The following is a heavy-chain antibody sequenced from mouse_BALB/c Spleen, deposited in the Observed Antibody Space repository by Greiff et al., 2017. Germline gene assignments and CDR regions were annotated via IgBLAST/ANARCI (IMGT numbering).Heavy chain of an antibody. V-gene: IGHV1-7*01. CDR1: GYTFTSYW. Sequence: QVQLQQSGAELAKPGASVKMSCKASGYTFTSYWMHWVKQRPGQGLEWIGYINPSTGYTEYNQKFKDKATLTADKSSSTAYMQLSSLTSEDSAVYYCARGDGYYPFAYWGQGTLVTVSA. CDR2: INPSTGYT. J-gene: IGHJ3*01. CDR3: ARGDGYYPFAY. D-gene: IGHD2-3*01.